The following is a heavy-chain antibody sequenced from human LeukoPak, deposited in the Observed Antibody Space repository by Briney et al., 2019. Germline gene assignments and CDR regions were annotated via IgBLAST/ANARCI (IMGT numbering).Heavy chain of an antibody. J-gene: IGHJ3*02. Sequence: GGSLRLSCAASGFTLSSYWMHWVRQASVKGLVWVSRIKNDGSITDYSDSVKGRFTISRDNAKNMLYLQMNNLRAEDTAVYYCARPSSGAYHIWGQGTMVTVSS. CDR2: IKNDGSIT. D-gene: IGHD6-19*01. V-gene: IGHV3-74*01. CDR1: GFTLSSYW. CDR3: ARPSSGAYHI.